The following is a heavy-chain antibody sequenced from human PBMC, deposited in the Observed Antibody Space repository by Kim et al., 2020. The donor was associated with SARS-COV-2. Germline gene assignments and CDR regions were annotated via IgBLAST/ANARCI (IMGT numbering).Heavy chain of an antibody. J-gene: IGHJ6*02. CDR3: ARHNALWFWELSYYYYGMDV. Sequence: GESLKISCKGSGYSFTSYWISWVRQMPGKGLEWMGRIDPSDSYTDYSPSFQGHVTISADKSISTAYLQWSSLKASDTAMFYCARHNALWFWELSYYYYGMDVWGQGTTVTVSS. CDR1: GYSFTSYW. V-gene: IGHV5-10-1*01. CDR2: IDPSDSYT. D-gene: IGHD3-10*01.